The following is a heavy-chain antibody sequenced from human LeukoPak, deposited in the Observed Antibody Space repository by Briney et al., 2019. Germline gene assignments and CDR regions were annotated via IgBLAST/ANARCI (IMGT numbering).Heavy chain of an antibody. CDR1: GGSISSGDYY. CDR3: ARGRPMIVVVTPSGYFDY. Sequence: SETLSLTCTVSGGSISSGDYYWSWIRQPPGTGLEWIGYIYYSGSTYYNPSLKSRVTISVDTSKNQFSLKLSSVTAADTAVYYCARGRPMIVVVTPSGYFDYWGQGTLVTVSS. D-gene: IGHD3-22*01. CDR2: IYYSGST. J-gene: IGHJ4*02. V-gene: IGHV4-30-4*01.